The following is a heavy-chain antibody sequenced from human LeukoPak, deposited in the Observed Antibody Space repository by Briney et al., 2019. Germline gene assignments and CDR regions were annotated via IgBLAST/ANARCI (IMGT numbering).Heavy chain of an antibody. J-gene: IGHJ4*02. Sequence: SETLSLTCAVYGGSFSGYYWSWIRQPPGKGLEWIGEINHSGSTNYNPSLKSRVTISVDTSKNQFSLKLSSVTAADTAVYYCARGGYGDYVLWGVFNYWGQGTLVTVSS. CDR1: GGSFSGYY. CDR3: ARGGYGDYVLWGVFNY. D-gene: IGHD4-17*01. CDR2: INHSGST. V-gene: IGHV4-34*01.